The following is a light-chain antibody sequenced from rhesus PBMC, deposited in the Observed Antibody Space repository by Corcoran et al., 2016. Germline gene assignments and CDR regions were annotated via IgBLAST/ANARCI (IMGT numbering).Light chain of an antibody. Sequence: DIQMTQSPSSLSASVGDTVNISCRASQSIRSWLDWYQQKPGKAPKLLIYKAYNLQSGVPSRFRGSGSGTDFTLPISSLQPEDFATYCCLQYTTTPFTFGPGTKLDI. V-gene: IGKV1-22*01. CDR2: KAY. CDR3: LQYTTTPFT. CDR1: QSIRSW. J-gene: IGKJ3*01.